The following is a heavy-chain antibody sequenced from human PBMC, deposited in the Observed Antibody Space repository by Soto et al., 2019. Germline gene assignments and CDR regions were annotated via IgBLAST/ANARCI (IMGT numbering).Heavy chain of an antibody. CDR2: IYSGGGT. CDR1: GFTVSGNY. CDR3: ARDGFAAVTGTLDY. Sequence: EVQLVGSGGGLVQPGGSLRLSCAASGFTVSGNYMTWVRQAPGKGLEWVSVIYSGGGTYYADSVNGSFIISTDNSKNTLYLQMNSLRADDTGLYYCARDGFAAVTGTLDYWGQGTLVTVSS. V-gene: IGHV3-66*01. J-gene: IGHJ4*02. D-gene: IGHD6-13*01.